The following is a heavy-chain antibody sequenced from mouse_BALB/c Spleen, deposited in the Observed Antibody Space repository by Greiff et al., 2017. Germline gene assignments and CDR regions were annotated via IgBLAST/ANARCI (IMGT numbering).Heavy chain of an antibody. J-gene: IGHJ2*01. CDR3: ARGRGRNFDY. V-gene: IGHV5-6-5*01. D-gene: IGHD3-3*01. Sequence: VQVVESGGGLVKPGGSLKLSCAASGFTFSSYAMSWVRQTPEKRLEWVASISSGGSTYYPDSVKGRFTISRDNARNILYLQMSSLRSEDTAMYYCARGRGRNFDYWGQGTTLTVSS. CDR1: GFTFSSYA. CDR2: ISSGGST.